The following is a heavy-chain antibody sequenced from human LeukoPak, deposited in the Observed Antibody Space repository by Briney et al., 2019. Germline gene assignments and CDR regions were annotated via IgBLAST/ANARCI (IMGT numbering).Heavy chain of an antibody. CDR1: GFTFSSYA. D-gene: IGHD2-15*01. CDR3: ARDSSVAATHYYYYGMDV. Sequence: PGRSLRLSCAASGFTFSSYAVHWVRQAPGKGLEWVAVISYDGSNKYYADSVKGRLTISRDNSKNTLYLQMNSLRAEDTAVYYCARDSSVAATHYYYYGMDVWGQGTTVTVSS. V-gene: IGHV3-30-3*01. J-gene: IGHJ6*02. CDR2: ISYDGSNK.